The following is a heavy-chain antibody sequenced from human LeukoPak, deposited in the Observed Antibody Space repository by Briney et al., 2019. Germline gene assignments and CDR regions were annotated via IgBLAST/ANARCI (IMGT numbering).Heavy chain of an antibody. CDR3: ARVSGLATNEYFQH. J-gene: IGHJ1*01. V-gene: IGHV3-7*03. D-gene: IGHD5-12*01. CDR2: IKQDGSEK. CDR1: GFTFSSYW. Sequence: GGSLRLSCAAPGFTFSSYWMSWVRQAPGKGLEWVANIKQDGSEKYYVDSVKGRFTISRDNAKNSLYLQMNSLRAEDTAVYYCARVSGLATNEYFQHWGQGTLVTISS.